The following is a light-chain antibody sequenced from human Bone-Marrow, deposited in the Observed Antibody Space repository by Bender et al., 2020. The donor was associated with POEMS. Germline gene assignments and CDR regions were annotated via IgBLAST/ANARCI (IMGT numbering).Light chain of an antibody. Sequence: QSALTQPPSASGSPGQSVTISCTGTSSDVGGYNYVSWYQQHPGKAPKLMICEVNKRPSGVPDRFSGSKSGTSASLAITGLQSDDEADYYCCSYAGNYRFFGGGTKLTVL. J-gene: IGLJ2*01. V-gene: IGLV2-8*01. CDR1: SSDVGGYNY. CDR2: EVN. CDR3: CSYAGNYRF.